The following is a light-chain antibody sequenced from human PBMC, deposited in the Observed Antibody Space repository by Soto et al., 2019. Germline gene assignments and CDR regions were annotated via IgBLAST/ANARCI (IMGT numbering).Light chain of an antibody. CDR3: QQSSN. Sequence: IVMTQSPATLSLSPGESATLSCRASQSVGSNLAWYQQKPGEAPRLLIYGASSRATGIPDRFSGGGAGTDFTLTISSLEPEDFAVYSCQQSSNFGQGTRLEIK. J-gene: IGKJ5*01. V-gene: IGKV3D-11*02. CDR1: QSVGSN. CDR2: GAS.